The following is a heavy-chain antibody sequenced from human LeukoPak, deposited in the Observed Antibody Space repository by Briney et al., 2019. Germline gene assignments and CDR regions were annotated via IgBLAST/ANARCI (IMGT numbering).Heavy chain of an antibody. CDR3: ARVMVPAAPGAFDI. Sequence: GRSLRLSCAASGFTFSSYAMHWVRQAPGKGLEWVAVISYDGSNKYYADSVKGRFTISRDNSKNTLYLQMNSLRAEDTAVYYCARVMVPAAPGAFDIWGQGTMVTVSS. J-gene: IGHJ3*02. CDR1: GFTFSSYA. D-gene: IGHD2-2*01. CDR2: ISYDGSNK. V-gene: IGHV3-30-3*01.